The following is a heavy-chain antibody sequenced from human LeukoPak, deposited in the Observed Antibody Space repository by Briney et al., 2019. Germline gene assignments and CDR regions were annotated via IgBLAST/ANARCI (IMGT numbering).Heavy chain of an antibody. J-gene: IGHJ4*02. CDR1: GFTFNGYA. CDR2: TGGSDDNT. V-gene: IGHV3-23*01. Sequence: QPGGSLRLSCEGSGFTFNGYAFSWVRQAPGKGLEWAAVTGGSDDNTHYADSVKGRFTISRDDSEKRLFLQMNSLRPDDSALYYCTKDLMTGFSSGWYFAYWGQGTLVTVSS. CDR3: TKDLMTGFSSGWYFAY. D-gene: IGHD6-19*01.